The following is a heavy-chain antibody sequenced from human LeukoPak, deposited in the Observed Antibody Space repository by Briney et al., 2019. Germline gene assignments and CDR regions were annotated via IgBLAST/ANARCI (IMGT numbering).Heavy chain of an antibody. D-gene: IGHD6-13*01. CDR1: GFVFNNYA. J-gene: IGHJ5*02. CDR3: AKDGSSLPEFQFDP. CDR2: ISGTGGTT. V-gene: IGHV3-23*01. Sequence: QAGGSLRLSCAASGFVFNNYAMTWVRQTPVKALEWVSLISGTGGTTYYADSVKGRFTISRDNSKNTLYLQMNSLTAEDSALYYCAKDGSSLPEFQFDPWGQGTLVTVSS.